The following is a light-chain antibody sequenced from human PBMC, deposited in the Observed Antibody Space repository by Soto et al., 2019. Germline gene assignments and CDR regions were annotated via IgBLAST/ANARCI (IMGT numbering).Light chain of an antibody. CDR3: QQYGSSRWT. V-gene: IGKV3-20*01. CDR1: EIVSSSY. Sequence: EIVLTQSPGTLSLSPGERATLSCRASEIVSSSYLAWYQQKPGQAPRLLIYGASSRATGIPDRFGGSGSGTDFTLTISRLEPEDFAVYYCQQYGSSRWTFGQGNKVEIK. J-gene: IGKJ1*01. CDR2: GAS.